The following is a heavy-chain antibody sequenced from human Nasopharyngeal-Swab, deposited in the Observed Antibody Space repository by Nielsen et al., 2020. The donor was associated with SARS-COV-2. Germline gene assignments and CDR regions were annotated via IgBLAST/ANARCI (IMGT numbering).Heavy chain of an antibody. CDR1: GYTFTGYY. V-gene: IGHV1-69*10. CDR2: IIPILDIT. D-gene: IGHD5-24*01. CDR3: ARDKGRRDGYHTGAFDI. Sequence: SVKVSCKASGYTFTGYYMHWVRQAPGQGLEWMGGIIPILDITNYAQKFQGRLTITADKSTYTAYMELSSLRSEDTAVYYCARDKGRRDGYHTGAFDIWGQATMVTVSS. J-gene: IGHJ3*02.